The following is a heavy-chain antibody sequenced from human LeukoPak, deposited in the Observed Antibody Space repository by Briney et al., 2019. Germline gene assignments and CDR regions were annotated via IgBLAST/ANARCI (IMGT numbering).Heavy chain of an antibody. D-gene: IGHD2-2*01. CDR1: GVTFSSYA. Sequence: QPGSSLRLSCAASGVTFSSYAMHWVRQAPGKGLEWVAVISYDGSNKYYADSVKGRFTISRDNSKNTLYLQMNSLRAEDTAVYYCARDLYCSSTSCYGSVYNWFDPWGQGTLVTVSS. J-gene: IGHJ5*02. CDR3: ARDLYCSSTSCYGSVYNWFDP. CDR2: ISYDGSNK. V-gene: IGHV3-30*04.